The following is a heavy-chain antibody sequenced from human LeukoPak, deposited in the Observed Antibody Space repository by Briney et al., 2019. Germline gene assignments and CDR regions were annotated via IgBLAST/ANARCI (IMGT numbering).Heavy chain of an antibody. J-gene: IGHJ4*02. CDR3: ARKRLGYSSSWYFDY. D-gene: IGHD6-13*01. Sequence: SETLSLTCAVYGGSFSGYYWSWIRQPPGKGLEWIGEINHSGSTNYNPSLKSRVTISVDTSKNQFSLKLSSVTAADTAVYYCARKRLGYSSSWYFDYWGQGTLVTVSS. V-gene: IGHV4-34*01. CDR2: INHSGST. CDR1: GGSFSGYY.